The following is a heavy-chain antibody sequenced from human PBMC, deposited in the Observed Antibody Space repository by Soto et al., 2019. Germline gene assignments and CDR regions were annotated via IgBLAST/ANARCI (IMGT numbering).Heavy chain of an antibody. CDR3: AKDRTIFGVVTNFDY. V-gene: IGHV3-23*01. CDR2: ISGSGGST. J-gene: IGHJ4*02. Sequence: GGSLRLSCAASGFTFSSYAMSWVRQAPGKGLEWVSAISGSGGSTYYADSVKGRFTISRDNSKNTLYLQMNSLRAEDTAVYYCAKDRTIFGVVTNFDYWGQGTLVTVSS. CDR1: GFTFSSYA. D-gene: IGHD3-3*01.